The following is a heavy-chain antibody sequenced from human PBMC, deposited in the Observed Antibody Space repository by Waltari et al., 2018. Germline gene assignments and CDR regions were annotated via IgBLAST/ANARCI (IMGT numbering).Heavy chain of an antibody. CDR3: ARVTVDQWPQRFDF. Sequence: QVQLRESGPGLVTPSETLSLICAVSGYSISSGSYWGWVRRPPGKGLEWIASIHHTGGTYDNPSLESRFTVAVDMARNQFSLNLRSLTAADTAFYYCARVTVDQWPQRFDFWGQGALVTVSS. V-gene: IGHV4-38-2*01. CDR1: GYSISSGSY. D-gene: IGHD6-19*01. CDR2: IHHTGGT. J-gene: IGHJ4*02.